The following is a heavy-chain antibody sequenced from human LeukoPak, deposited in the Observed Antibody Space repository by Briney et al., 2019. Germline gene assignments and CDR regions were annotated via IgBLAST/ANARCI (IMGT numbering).Heavy chain of an antibody. Sequence: PGGSLRLSCAASGFTFSTYAMSWVRQAPGKGLEWVSTLSGSGGTTFYADSVEGRFTISRDNSKNTLYLQMNSLRAEDTAVYYCAKDAVRGIIMGYYYYMDVWGKGTTVTVSS. CDR1: GFTFSTYA. CDR3: AKDAVRGIIMGYYYYMDV. V-gene: IGHV3-23*01. D-gene: IGHD3-10*01. J-gene: IGHJ6*03. CDR2: LSGSGGTT.